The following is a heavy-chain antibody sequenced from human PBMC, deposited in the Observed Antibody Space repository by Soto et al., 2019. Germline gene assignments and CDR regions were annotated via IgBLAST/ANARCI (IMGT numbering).Heavy chain of an antibody. D-gene: IGHD6-19*01. CDR1: GLTFSRYS. CDR2: IDVGNGDT. Sequence: ASVKVSCKSSGLTFSRYSMNWVRQAPGQSLEWMGWIDVGNGDTQYSQSFQGRLTITRDTSASTAYMELRSLRSEDSAVYYCASDLLYSSGNMGADDFHHWGQ. J-gene: IGHJ1*01. V-gene: IGHV1-3*01. CDR3: ASDLLYSSGNMGADDFHH.